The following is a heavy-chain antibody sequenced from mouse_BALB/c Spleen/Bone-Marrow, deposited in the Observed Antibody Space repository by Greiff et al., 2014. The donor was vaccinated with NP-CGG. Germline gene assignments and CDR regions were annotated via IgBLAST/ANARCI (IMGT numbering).Heavy chain of an antibody. D-gene: IGHD2-14*01. CDR3: ARPYRYDKEFAY. J-gene: IGHJ3*01. V-gene: IGHV1-7*01. CDR1: GFPFTTYW. Sequence: QVQLQQSGAELAKPGASVKMSCKASGFPFTTYWMHWFKQRPGQGLEWIGYIDPSTGNTEYNQNFKDKATLTADKSSSTAYMQRSSLTSDDSAVYYCARPYRYDKEFAYWGQGTLVTVSA. CDR2: IDPSTGNT.